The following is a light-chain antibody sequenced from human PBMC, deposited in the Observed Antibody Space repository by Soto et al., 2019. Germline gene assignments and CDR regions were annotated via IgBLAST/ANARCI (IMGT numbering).Light chain of an antibody. V-gene: IGKV3-15*01. J-gene: IGKJ5*01. Sequence: IVLTQSPATLSVSPWERVTLSCRASQSVDINLAWYQQKPGQAPRLLIYGASTRATDMPGRFSGRGAGAEFTLTINSLEPEDFAVYYCQQRSSWPPVTFGQGTRLEIK. CDR2: GAS. CDR1: QSVDIN. CDR3: QQRSSWPPVT.